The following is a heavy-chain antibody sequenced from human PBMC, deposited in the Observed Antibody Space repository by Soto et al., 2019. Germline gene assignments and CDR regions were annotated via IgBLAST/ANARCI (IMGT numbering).Heavy chain of an antibody. Sequence: GGSLRLSCAASGFTFSSYAMSWVRQAPGKGLEWVSAISGSGGSTYYADSVKGRFTISRDNSKNTLYLQMNSLRAEDTAVYYCARGRNSGYDLWWFDPWGQGTLVTVSS. CDR3: ARGRNSGYDLWWFDP. CDR2: ISGSGGST. V-gene: IGHV3-23*01. CDR1: GFTFSSYA. J-gene: IGHJ5*02. D-gene: IGHD5-12*01.